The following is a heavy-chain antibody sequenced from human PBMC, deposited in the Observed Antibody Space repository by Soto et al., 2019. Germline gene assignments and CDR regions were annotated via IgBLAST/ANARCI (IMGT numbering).Heavy chain of an antibody. CDR3: ARESRSSSWLDYYYYGMDV. CDR1: GGTFSSYA. CDR2: IIPIFGTA. D-gene: IGHD6-13*01. Sequence: GASVKVSCKASGGTFSSYAISWVRQAPGQGLEWMGGIIPIFGTANYAQKFQGRVTITADKSTSTAYMELSSLRSEDTAVYYCARESRSSSWLDYYYYGMDVWGQGXTVTVYS. J-gene: IGHJ6*02. V-gene: IGHV1-69*06.